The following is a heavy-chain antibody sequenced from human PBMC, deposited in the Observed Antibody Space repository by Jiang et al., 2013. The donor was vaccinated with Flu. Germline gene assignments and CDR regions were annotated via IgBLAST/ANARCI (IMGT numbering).Heavy chain of an antibody. D-gene: IGHD1-26*01. CDR3: TRDLRELSSVGDASQI. J-gene: IGHJ4*03. Sequence: SGAEVKTPGASVTVSCKASGYTFTNYFLHWVRQAPGQGLEWMGIVNPTGGSTTYAQKFQGRLTLTRDTSTSTVYMELRSLKYDDTAVYYCTRDLRELSSVGDASQIWGQGTLVAVSS. V-gene: IGHV1-46*01. CDR1: GYTFTNYF. CDR2: VNPTGGST.